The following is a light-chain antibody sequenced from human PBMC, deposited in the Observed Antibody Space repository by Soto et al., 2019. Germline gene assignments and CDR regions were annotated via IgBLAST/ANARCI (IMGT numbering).Light chain of an antibody. V-gene: IGKV3-11*01. CDR2: QTS. CDR3: HQRQSWPRT. J-gene: IGKJ1*01. CDR1: QYINTR. Sequence: IVLKQSPATLSSFRGDRVALSFRASQYINTRLAWYQHRPGQAPRLLIYQTSIRAAGIPARFSASGTGTDFTLTISDVQPEDFAVYYCHQRQSWPRTFGQGTKVDIK.